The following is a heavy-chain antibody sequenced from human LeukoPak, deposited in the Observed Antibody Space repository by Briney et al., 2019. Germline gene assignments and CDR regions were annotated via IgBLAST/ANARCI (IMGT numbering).Heavy chain of an antibody. CDR2: IHYSGDS. CDR1: GASINSYY. V-gene: IGHV4-59*12. J-gene: IGHJ4*02. D-gene: IGHD3-10*01. Sequence: SETLSLTCIVSGASINSYYWSWIRQPPGKGLEWIGYIHYSGDSNYNPSLKSRITILVDMSKNQFSLNLSSVTAAETAVYYCARGRRWFGELYYFDYWGQGTLVTVSS. CDR3: ARGRRWFGELYYFDY.